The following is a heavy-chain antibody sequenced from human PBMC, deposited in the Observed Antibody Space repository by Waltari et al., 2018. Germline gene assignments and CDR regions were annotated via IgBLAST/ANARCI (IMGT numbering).Heavy chain of an antibody. CDR1: GYSISSGYY. V-gene: IGHV4-38-2*02. CDR2: IYHSGRT. Sequence: QVQLQESGPGLVKPSETLSLTCTVSGYSISSGYYWGWIRQPPGKGLEWIGSIYHSGRTYYNPSLKSRVTISVDTSKNQFSLKLSSVTAADTAVYYCARNSVDIVATRYYFDYWGQGTLVTVSS. CDR3: ARNSVDIVATRYYFDY. J-gene: IGHJ4*02. D-gene: IGHD5-12*01.